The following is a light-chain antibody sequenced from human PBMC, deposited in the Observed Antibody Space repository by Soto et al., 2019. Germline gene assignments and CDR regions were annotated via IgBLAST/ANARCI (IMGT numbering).Light chain of an antibody. CDR3: QHYDNLPRVT. J-gene: IGKJ3*01. Sequence: DIQMTQSPSSLSASVGDRVTITCQASQDINNYLIWYQQKPGKAPKLLIYDASNLETGVPSRFSGRGSGTDFILTISSLQPEDTATYYCQHYDNLPRVTFGPGTKVEIK. CDR2: DAS. V-gene: IGKV1-33*01. CDR1: QDINNY.